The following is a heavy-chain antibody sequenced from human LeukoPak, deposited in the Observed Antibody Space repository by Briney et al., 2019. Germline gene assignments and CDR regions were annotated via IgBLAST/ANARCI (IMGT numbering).Heavy chain of an antibody. V-gene: IGHV3-30*18. CDR2: ISYDGSNT. CDR1: GFTFSNYG. Sequence: GGSLRLSCAASGFTFSNYGMHWVRQAPGKGLEWVAVISYDGSNTYYADSVKGRFTISRDNSKNTLYLQMNSLRTEDTALFYCAKDRDTSGWRYFDYWGQGTLVTVSS. J-gene: IGHJ4*02. CDR3: AKDRDTSGWRYFDY. D-gene: IGHD6-19*01.